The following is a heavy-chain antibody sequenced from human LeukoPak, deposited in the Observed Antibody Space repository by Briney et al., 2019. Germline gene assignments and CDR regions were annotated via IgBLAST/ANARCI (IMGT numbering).Heavy chain of an antibody. CDR2: IYYSGST. Sequence: SETLSLTCTVSGGSISSYYWSWIRQPPGKGLEWIGYIYYSGSTNCNPSLKSRVTISVDTSKKQFSLKLTSVTAADTAVYYCARGDGNPYFDYWGQGNLVTVSS. D-gene: IGHD5-24*01. CDR1: GGSISSYY. V-gene: IGHV4-59*01. J-gene: IGHJ4*02. CDR3: ARGDGNPYFDY.